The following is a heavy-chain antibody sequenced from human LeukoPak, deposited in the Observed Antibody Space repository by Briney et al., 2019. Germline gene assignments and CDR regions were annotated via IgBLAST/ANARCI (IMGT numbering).Heavy chain of an antibody. D-gene: IGHD5/OR15-5a*01. V-gene: IGHV4-4*07. CDR1: GGSISGYY. J-gene: IGHJ6*02. Sequence: SETLSLTRTVSGGSISGYYWSWIRQSAGKGLEWIGRIYSSGSTNYNPSLKSRATMSVDTSKNHLSLNLSSVTAADTAVYYCARGDSTNQDGDYYGLDVWGQGTTVTVSS. CDR3: ARGDSTNQDGDYYGLDV. CDR2: IYSSGST.